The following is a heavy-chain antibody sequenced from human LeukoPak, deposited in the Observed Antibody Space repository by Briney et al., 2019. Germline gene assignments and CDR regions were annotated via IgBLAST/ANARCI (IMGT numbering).Heavy chain of an antibody. Sequence: GGSLRLSCVGSGLTFSSYDMNWVRQAPGKGLEWISYISNSGNTIYYADSVKGRFTISRDNAKNSLYLQMNSLRAEDTAVYYCDTGPRYWGQGTLVTVSS. J-gene: IGHJ4*02. CDR1: GLTFSSYD. D-gene: IGHD1-14*01. CDR3: DTGPRY. V-gene: IGHV3-48*03. CDR2: ISNSGNTI.